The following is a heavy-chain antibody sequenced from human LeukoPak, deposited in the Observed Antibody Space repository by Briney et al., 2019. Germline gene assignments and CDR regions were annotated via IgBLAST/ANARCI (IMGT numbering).Heavy chain of an antibody. CDR3: ARDYLGFGESGFDY. CDR1: GFSFSDHN. V-gene: IGHV3-21*01. CDR2: ISSRSNYI. J-gene: IGHJ4*02. Sequence: GGSLRLSCAVSGFSFSDHNMNWVRQAPGKGLEWVASISSRSNYIYYADSLKGRVTVSRDNERNSLFLQMTSLRAEDTAVYYCARDYLGFGESGFDYWGQGTQVIVSS. D-gene: IGHD3-10*01.